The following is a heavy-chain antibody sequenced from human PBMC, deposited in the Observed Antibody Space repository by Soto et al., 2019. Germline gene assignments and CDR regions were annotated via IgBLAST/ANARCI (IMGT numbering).Heavy chain of an antibody. CDR3: ARDYYDRSDYTTNGFDP. D-gene: IGHD3-22*01. CDR2: IYPTGNT. CDR1: RGSMNNYS. J-gene: IGHJ5*02. Sequence: PSETLPLTCTASRGSMNNYSCSWIRQPPGKGLEWIGSIYPTGNTYYNPSLRSRVTISVDTSKNQFSLKLTSVTAADTAVYYCARDYYDRSDYTTNGFDPWGQGTLVTVSS. V-gene: IGHV4-59*05.